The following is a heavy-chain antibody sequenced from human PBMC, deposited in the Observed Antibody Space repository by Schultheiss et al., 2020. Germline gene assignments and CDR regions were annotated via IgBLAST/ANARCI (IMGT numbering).Heavy chain of an antibody. CDR3: ASLGSAYYYA. V-gene: IGHV3-21*01. CDR1: GFTFSTYI. Sequence: GESLKISCAASGFTFSTYIMNWVRQAPGKGLEWVSSISGGSSFIYYADSVKGRFTISRDNAKNSLYLQLNSLRAEDTAVYYCASLGSAYYYAWGQGTLVTVSS. D-gene: IGHD3-22*01. J-gene: IGHJ5*02. CDR2: ISGGSSFI.